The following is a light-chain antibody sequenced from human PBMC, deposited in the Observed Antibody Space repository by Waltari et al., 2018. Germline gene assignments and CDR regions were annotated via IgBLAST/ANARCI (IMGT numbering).Light chain of an antibody. CDR3: QQRINWPRT. V-gene: IGKV3-11*01. CDR1: QSICSS. Sequence: ETVLTQSPGTLALSPGERATLSCRASQSICSSLAWYQHIPGQAPRLLFYDASNRATGIPARFSGSGSGTDFTLTISSLEPEDFAVYYCQQRINWPRTFGQGTKVEIK. J-gene: IGKJ1*01. CDR2: DAS.